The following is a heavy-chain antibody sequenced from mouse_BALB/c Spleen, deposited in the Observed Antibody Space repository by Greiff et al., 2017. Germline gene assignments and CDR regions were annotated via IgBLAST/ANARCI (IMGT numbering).Heavy chain of an antibody. CDR3: ARVDGYYEYFDV. V-gene: IGHV5-6-5*01. CDR1: GFTFSSYS. D-gene: IGHD2-3*01. CDR2: ISSGGST. J-gene: IGHJ1*01. Sequence: EVHLVESGGGLVKPGGSLKLSCAASGFTFSSYSMSWVRQTPEKRLEWVASISSGGSTYYPDSVKGRFTISRDNARNILYLQMSSLRSEDTAMYYCARVDGYYEYFDVWGEGTTVTVSA.